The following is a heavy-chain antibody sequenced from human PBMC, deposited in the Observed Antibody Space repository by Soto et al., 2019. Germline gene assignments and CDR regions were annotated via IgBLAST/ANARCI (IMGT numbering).Heavy chain of an antibody. J-gene: IGHJ4*02. CDR3: KREAIVVIPAAQPSHFDS. D-gene: IGHD2-2*01. CDR1: GYNFREYG. CDR2: ISPYSGYT. V-gene: IGHV1-18*01. Sequence: ASVKVSCKGFGYNFREYGINWVRQAPGQGLEWVGWISPYSGYTHSAQKFHGRLTLTTDTAAATAYMELRILRSADTALYYCKREAIVVIPAAQPSHFDSWGQGTLVTVSS.